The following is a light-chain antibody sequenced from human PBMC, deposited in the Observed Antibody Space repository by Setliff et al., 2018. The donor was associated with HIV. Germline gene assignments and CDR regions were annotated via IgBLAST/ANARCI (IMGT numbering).Light chain of an antibody. V-gene: IGLV3-21*03. J-gene: IGLJ1*01. CDR2: DDS. CDR1: NIGSKS. Sequence: SYDLTQPPSVSVAPGKTARITCGGNNIGSKSVHWYQQKPGQAPVLVVYDDSHRPSGIPERFSGSKSGNTATLTISRVEAGDEADYYCQVWDSSSDHHVFGTGTKVTVL. CDR3: QVWDSSSDHHV.